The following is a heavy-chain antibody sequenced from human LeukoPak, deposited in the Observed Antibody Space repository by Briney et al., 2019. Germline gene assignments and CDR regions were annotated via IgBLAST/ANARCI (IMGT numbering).Heavy chain of an antibody. V-gene: IGHV1-2*02. CDR1: GYTFTGYY. D-gene: IGHD6-13*01. CDR3: ARGFHSSSWFL. CDR2: INPNSGGT. Sequence: ASVKVSCKASGYTFTGYYMHWVRQAPGQGLEWMGWINPNSGGTNYAQKFQGRVTMTRNTSISTAYMELSSLRSEDTAVYYCARGFHSSSWFLWGQGTLVTVSS. J-gene: IGHJ4*02.